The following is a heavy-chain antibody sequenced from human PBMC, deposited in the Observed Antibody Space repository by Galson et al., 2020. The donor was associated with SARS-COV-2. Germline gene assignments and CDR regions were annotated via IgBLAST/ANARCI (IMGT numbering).Heavy chain of an antibody. CDR3: ARLTIVVVPAAMSDYYGMDV. J-gene: IGHJ6*02. V-gene: IGHV4-30-4*07. Sequence: SETLSLTCAVSGGSISSGGYSWSWIRQPPGKGLEWIGYIYYSGSTYYNPSLKSRVTISVDTSKNQFSLKLSSVTAADTAVYYCARLTIVVVPAAMSDYYGMDVWGQGTTVTVSS. CDR1: GGSISSGGYS. CDR2: IYYSGST. D-gene: IGHD2-2*01.